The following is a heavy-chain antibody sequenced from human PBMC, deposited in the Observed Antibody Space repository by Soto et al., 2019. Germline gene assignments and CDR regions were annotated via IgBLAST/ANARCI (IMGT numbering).Heavy chain of an antibody. V-gene: IGHV3-43*01. CDR1: GFTFDDYT. Sequence: EVQLVESGGVVVQPGGSLGLSCAASGFTFDDYTMHWVRQAPGKGLEGVSLINWDGSSTYYADSVKGRFTISRDNNKNSLYLQMHSLRTDDTALYYCARGFAVAGGFDYWGQGTLVTVSS. D-gene: IGHD6-19*01. CDR3: ARGFAVAGGFDY. J-gene: IGHJ4*02. CDR2: INWDGSST.